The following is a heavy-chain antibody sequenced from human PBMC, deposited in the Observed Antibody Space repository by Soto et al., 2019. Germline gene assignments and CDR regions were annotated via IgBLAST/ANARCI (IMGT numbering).Heavy chain of an antibody. Sequence: GGSLRLSCAASGFTFSSYAMSWVRQAPGKGLEWVSAISGSGGSTYYADSVKGRFTISRDNSKNTLYLQMNSLRAEDTALYYCAKDGGYSSSWYPNDAFDIWGQGTMVTVSS. J-gene: IGHJ3*02. V-gene: IGHV3-23*01. CDR3: AKDGGYSSSWYPNDAFDI. D-gene: IGHD6-13*01. CDR1: GFTFSSYA. CDR2: ISGSGGST.